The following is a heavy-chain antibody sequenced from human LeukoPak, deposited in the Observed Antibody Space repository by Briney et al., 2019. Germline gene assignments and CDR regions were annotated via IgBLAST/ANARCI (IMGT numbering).Heavy chain of an antibody. V-gene: IGHV3-23*01. CDR2: ISGSGGST. Sequence: GGPPRLSCAASGFTFSSYAMSWVRQAPGKGLEWVSAISGSGGSTYYADSVKGRFTISRDNSKNTLYLQMNSLRAEDTAVYYCARARIAARPGYFDYWGQGTLVTVSS. CDR1: GFTFSSYA. CDR3: ARARIAARPGYFDY. J-gene: IGHJ4*02. D-gene: IGHD6-6*01.